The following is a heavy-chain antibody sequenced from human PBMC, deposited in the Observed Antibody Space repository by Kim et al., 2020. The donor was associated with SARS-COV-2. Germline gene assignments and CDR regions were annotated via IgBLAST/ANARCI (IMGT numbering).Heavy chain of an antibody. CDR1: GFTFSSYG. V-gene: IGHV3-33*01. J-gene: IGHJ6*02. D-gene: IGHD5-12*01. Sequence: GSLRLSCAASGFTFSSYGMHWVRQAPGKGLEWVAVIWYDGSNKYYADSVKGRFTISRDNSKNTLYLQMNSLRAEDTAVYYCASWVAPGRYYYYGMDVWGQGTTVTVSS. CDR3: ASWVAPGRYYYYGMDV. CDR2: IWYDGSNK.